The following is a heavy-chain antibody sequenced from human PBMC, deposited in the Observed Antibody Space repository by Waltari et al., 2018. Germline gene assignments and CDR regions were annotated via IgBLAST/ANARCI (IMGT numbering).Heavy chain of an antibody. D-gene: IGHD2-21*02. CDR3: AREYCGGDCRLFDY. Sequence: LVQSGAEVMKPGASVQVSCKASRDAVTEHYIHWVRQAPGQGFGWMGWVNPKDGGTNYAQSVAGSITVTWDSSISTAYMEFSGLTSGDTAVYFCAREYCGGDCRLFDYWGQGTLVTVSS. CDR2: VNPKDGGT. V-gene: IGHV1-2*02. J-gene: IGHJ4*02. CDR1: RDAVTEHY.